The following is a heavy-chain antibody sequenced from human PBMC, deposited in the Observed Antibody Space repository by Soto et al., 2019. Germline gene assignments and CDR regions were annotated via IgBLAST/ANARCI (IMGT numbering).Heavy chain of an antibody. V-gene: IGHV1-69*01. CDR1: GGTFSSYA. CDR3: ARGGVEMAIIGNAFDI. D-gene: IGHD3-10*01. J-gene: IGHJ3*02. Sequence: QVQLVQSGAEVKKPGSSVKVSCKASGGTFSSYAISWVRQAPVQGLEWMGGIIPIFGTANYAQKFQGRVTITADESTSTAYRELSSLRAEDTAVYYCARGGVEMAIIGNAFDIWGQGTMVTVSS. CDR2: IIPIFGTA.